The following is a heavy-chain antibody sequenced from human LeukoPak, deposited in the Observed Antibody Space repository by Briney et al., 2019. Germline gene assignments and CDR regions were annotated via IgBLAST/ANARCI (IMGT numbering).Heavy chain of an antibody. CDR1: GFTFSSYA. CDR3: ARDRVETNIVVVTAIPSAGWFDP. D-gene: IGHD2-21*02. Sequence: GGSLRLSRAASGFTFSSYAMHWVRQAPGKGREWVAVISYEGSNKYYADSVKGRFTISRDNSKNTLYLQMNSLRAEDTAVYYCARDRVETNIVVVTAIPSAGWFDPWGQGTLVTVSS. V-gene: IGHV3-30-3*01. J-gene: IGHJ5*02. CDR2: ISYEGSNK.